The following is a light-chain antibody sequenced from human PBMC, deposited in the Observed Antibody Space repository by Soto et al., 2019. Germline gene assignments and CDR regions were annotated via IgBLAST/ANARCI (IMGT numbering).Light chain of an antibody. CDR2: GAS. CDR3: QQYGSSPLYT. J-gene: IGKJ2*01. V-gene: IGKV3-20*01. Sequence: ETVLTQSPGTLSLSPGERATLSCRASQSVSSSYLAWYQQKPGQAPRLLIYGASSRATGIPDRFSGSGSGTDFTLTISGLEPEDFAVYYCQQYGSSPLYTYGQGTKPEIK. CDR1: QSVSSSY.